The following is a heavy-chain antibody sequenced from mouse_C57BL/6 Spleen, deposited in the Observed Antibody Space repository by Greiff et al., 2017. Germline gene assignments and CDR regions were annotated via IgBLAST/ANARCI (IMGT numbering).Heavy chain of an antibody. J-gene: IGHJ3*01. CDR1: GYAFTNYL. V-gene: IGHV1-54*01. Sequence: QVQLQQYGAELVRPGTSVKVSCKASGYAFTNYLIEWVKQRPGQGLEWIGVINPGSGGTNYNEKFKGKATLTADKSSSTAYMQLRSLTSEDSAVYFCARVSWCAYWGQGTLVTVSA. CDR3: ARVSWCAY. CDR2: INPGSGGT.